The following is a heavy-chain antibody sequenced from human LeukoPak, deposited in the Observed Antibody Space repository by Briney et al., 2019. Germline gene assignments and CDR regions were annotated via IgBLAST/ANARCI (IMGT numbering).Heavy chain of an antibody. D-gene: IGHD2-2*01. CDR2: IYTSGIT. Sequence: PSQTLSLTCTVSGGSISSGSYYWSWIRQPAGKGLEWIGRIYTSGITNYNPSLKSRVNISLDTSNNEFSLKLSSVTAADTAVYYCARSGVVVPAVLAYFDYWGQGTLVTVSS. CDR3: ARSGVVVPAVLAYFDY. CDR1: GGSISSGSYY. V-gene: IGHV4-61*02. J-gene: IGHJ4*02.